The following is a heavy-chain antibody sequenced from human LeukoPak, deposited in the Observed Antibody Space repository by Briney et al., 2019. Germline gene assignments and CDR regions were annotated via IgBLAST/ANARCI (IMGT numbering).Heavy chain of an antibody. D-gene: IGHD1-26*01. V-gene: IGHV3-30-3*01. J-gene: IGHJ4*02. CDR2: ISYDGSNK. Sequence: PGGSLRLSCAASGFTFSSYAMHWVRQAPGKGLEWVAVISYDGSNKYYADSVKGRFTISRDNSKNTLYLQMNSLRAEDTAVYYCARVGLVGSSTVGASYFDYWGQGTLVTVSS. CDR3: ARVGLVGSSTVGASYFDY. CDR1: GFTFSSYA.